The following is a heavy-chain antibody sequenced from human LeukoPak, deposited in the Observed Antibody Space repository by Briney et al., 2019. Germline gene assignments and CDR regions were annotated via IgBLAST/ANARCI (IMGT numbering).Heavy chain of an antibody. D-gene: IGHD6-13*01. CDR1: GFTFSSYG. J-gene: IGHJ6*03. V-gene: IGHV3-23*01. CDR2: ISGSGGSI. CDR3: AKGGGSSYYYYMDV. Sequence: GGTLRLSCAASGFTFSSYGMIWVRQAPGKGLEWVSAISGSGGSIYYADSVKGRFTISRDNSKNTLYLQMNSLRAEDTAVYSCAKGGGSSYYYYMDVWGKGTTVTISS.